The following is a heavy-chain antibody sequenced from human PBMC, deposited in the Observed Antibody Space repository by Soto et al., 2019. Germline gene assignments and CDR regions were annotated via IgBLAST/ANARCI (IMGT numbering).Heavy chain of an antibody. CDR2: TYYRSKWYN. CDR3: ARARYSSGWSLYYYGMDV. CDR1: GDSVSSNSAA. J-gene: IGHJ6*02. Sequence: SQTLSLTCAISGDSVSSNSAAWNWIRQSPSRGLEWLGRTYYRSKWYNDYAVSVKSRITINPDTSKNQFSLQLNSVTPEDTAVYYCARARYSSGWSLYYYGMDVWGQGPTVTVSS. D-gene: IGHD6-19*01. V-gene: IGHV6-1*01.